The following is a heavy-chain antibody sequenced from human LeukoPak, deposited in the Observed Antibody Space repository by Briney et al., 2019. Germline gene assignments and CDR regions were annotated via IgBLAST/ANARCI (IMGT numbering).Heavy chain of an antibody. CDR2: IKQEGSEK. Sequence: GGSLRLSCGASGFTYSLFWMRWVRQAPGKGLEWVANIKQEGSEKYYVDSVKGRFTIARDNAERSLYLQMNSLRAEDTAVYYCARGFASGDYGADWGQGTLVTVSS. V-gene: IGHV3-7*01. D-gene: IGHD4-17*01. CDR3: ARGFASGDYGAD. CDR1: GFTYSLFW. J-gene: IGHJ4*02.